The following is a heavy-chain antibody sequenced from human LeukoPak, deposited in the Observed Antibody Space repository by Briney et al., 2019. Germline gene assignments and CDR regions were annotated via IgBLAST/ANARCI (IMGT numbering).Heavy chain of an antibody. Sequence: ASVKVSCKASGYTFTSYGISWVRQAPGQGLEWMGWISASNGNTAYAQKVQGRVTVTTDTSPSTAYMEVRSLRSDDTAVYYCARPLSSGSSGWYYFDYWGQGTLVTVSS. CDR3: ARPLSSGSSGWYYFDY. D-gene: IGHD6-19*01. CDR2: ISASNGNT. CDR1: GYTFTSYG. V-gene: IGHV1-18*01. J-gene: IGHJ4*02.